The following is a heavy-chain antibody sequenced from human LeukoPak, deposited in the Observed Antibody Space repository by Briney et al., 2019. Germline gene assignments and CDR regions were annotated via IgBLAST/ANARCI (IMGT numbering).Heavy chain of an antibody. CDR1: GFTFSSYE. D-gene: IGHD4-17*01. CDR3: ASAQGDYDAFDI. V-gene: IGHV3-21*01. Sequence: GGSLRLSCAASGFTFSSYEMNWVRQAPGKGLEWVSSISSSSSYIYYADSVKGRFTISRDNAKNSLYLQMNSLRAEDTAVYYCASAQGDYDAFDIWGQGTMVTVSS. CDR2: ISSSSSYI. J-gene: IGHJ3*02.